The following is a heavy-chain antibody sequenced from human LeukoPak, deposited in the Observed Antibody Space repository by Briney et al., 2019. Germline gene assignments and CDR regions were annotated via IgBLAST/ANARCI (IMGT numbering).Heavy chain of an antibody. J-gene: IGHJ4*02. CDR1: GFTFRNSP. CDR2: ISCNGSNK. D-gene: IGHD6-13*01. V-gene: IGHV3-30*18. Sequence: GGSLRLSCEASGFTFRNSPMHWVRQAPGKGLEWVAVISCNGSNKYYTDSVKGRFTISRDNSKNTLYLQMNSLRAEDTAVYYCAKDRSCLAAAGIFDYWGQGTLVTVSS. CDR3: AKDRSCLAAAGIFDY.